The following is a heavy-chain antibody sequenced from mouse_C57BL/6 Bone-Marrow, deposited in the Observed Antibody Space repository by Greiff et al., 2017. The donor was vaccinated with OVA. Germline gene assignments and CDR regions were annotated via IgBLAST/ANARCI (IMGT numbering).Heavy chain of an antibody. Sequence: VQLQQSGPELVKPGASVKISCKASGYSFTGYYMNWVKQSPEKSLEWIGEINPSTGGTTYNQKFKAKATLTVDKSSSTAYMQLKSLTSEDSAVYDCAREGYDYTWFAYWGQGTLVTVSA. V-gene: IGHV1-42*01. CDR3: AREGYDYTWFAY. CDR1: GYSFTGYY. CDR2: INPSTGGT. J-gene: IGHJ3*01. D-gene: IGHD2-4*01.